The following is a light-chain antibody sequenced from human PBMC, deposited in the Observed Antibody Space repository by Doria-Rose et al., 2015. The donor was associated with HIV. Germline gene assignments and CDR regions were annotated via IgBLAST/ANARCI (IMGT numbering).Light chain of an antibody. CDR3: QQTYRSPPWT. V-gene: IGKV1-39*01. CDR2: AAS. Sequence: DIRVTQSPSSLSASIGDRVTITCRASQTVSTYLNWFQQEPGEAPKLLIYAASRLQSGVPSRFSGSGSGTDFTLTISGLQPGEFATYYCQQTYRSPPWTVGQGTKVEMK. J-gene: IGKJ1*01. CDR1: QTVSTY.